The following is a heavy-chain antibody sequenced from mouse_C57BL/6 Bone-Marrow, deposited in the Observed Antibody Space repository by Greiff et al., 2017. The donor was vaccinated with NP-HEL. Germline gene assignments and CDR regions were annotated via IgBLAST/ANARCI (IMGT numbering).Heavy chain of an antibody. CDR1: EYEFPSHD. Sequence: DVKLVESGGGLVQPGESLKLSCESNEYEFPSHDMSWVRKTPEKRLELVAAINSDGGSTYYPDTMERRFIISRDNTKKTLYLQMSSLRSEDTALYYCAKTGYYGWYFDVWGTGTTVTVSS. CDR2: INSDGGST. J-gene: IGHJ1*03. D-gene: IGHD1-1*01. CDR3: AKTGYYGWYFDV. V-gene: IGHV5-2*01.